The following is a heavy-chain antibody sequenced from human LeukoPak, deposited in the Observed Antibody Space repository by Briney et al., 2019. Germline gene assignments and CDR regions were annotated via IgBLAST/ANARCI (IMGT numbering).Heavy chain of an antibody. Sequence: KPSETLSLTCTVSSGSISDSYWSWIRQPPGKGLEWIGYIYYSGSTNYNPSLKSRVTILVDMSKNQFSLKMSSVTAADTAVYYCARELKVGNTGYYFDYWGQGTLVTVSS. D-gene: IGHD2/OR15-2a*01. V-gene: IGHV4-59*01. CDR1: SGSISDSY. J-gene: IGHJ4*02. CDR2: IYYSGST. CDR3: ARELKVGNTGYYFDY.